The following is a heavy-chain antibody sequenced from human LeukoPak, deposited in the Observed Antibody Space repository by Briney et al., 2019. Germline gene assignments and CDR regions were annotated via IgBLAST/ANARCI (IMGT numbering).Heavy chain of an antibody. CDR1: GGTFSSYA. CDR3: ARETHYYYDSSGYYDRNYGMDV. V-gene: IGHV1-69*13. J-gene: IGHJ6*02. CDR2: IIPIFGTA. Sequence: SVKVSCKASGGTFSSYAISWVRQAPGQGLEWMGGIIPIFGTANYAQKFQGRVTITADESTSTAYMELSSLRSEDTAVYYCARETHYYYDSSGYYDRNYGMDVWGQGTTVTVSS. D-gene: IGHD3-22*01.